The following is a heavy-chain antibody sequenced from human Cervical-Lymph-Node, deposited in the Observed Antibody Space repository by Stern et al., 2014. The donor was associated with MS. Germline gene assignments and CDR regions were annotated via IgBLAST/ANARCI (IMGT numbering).Heavy chain of an antibody. V-gene: IGHV4-30-4*01. CDR2: IHNSGTT. D-gene: IGHD2-21*01. CDR1: GGSISRAEYY. Sequence: QVQLQESGPGLVKPSQTLSLTCAVTGGSISRAEYYWSWIRQSPGKGLEWIGYIHNSGTTYYNPSLKSRFTISVDTSKNQFSLKLRSVTAADTAVYYCSRDADRYSLVFGYWGRGTLVTVSS. CDR3: SRDADRYSLVFGY. J-gene: IGHJ4*02.